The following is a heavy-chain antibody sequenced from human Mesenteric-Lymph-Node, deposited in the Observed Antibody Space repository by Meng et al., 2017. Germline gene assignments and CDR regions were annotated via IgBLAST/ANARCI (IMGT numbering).Heavy chain of an antibody. J-gene: IGHJ4*02. CDR3: ARGGNYYYYFDY. V-gene: IGHV5-51*01. CDR2: IYPGDFNI. Sequence: KVSCKGSGYRFTDYWIGWVRQMPGKGLEWMGIIYPGDFNIVYNPSFQGQVTISADKSISTAYLQLNSLRASDTAIYYCARGGNYYYYFDYWGQGALVTVSS. CDR1: GYRFTDYW. D-gene: IGHD3-10*01.